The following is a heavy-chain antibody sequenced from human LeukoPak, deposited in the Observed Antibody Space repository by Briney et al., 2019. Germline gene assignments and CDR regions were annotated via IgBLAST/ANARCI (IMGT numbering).Heavy chain of an antibody. V-gene: IGHV3-23*01. D-gene: IGHD5-18*01. Sequence: GGSLRLSCAASGFTFSSYAMRWVRQAPGKGLEWVSSINDSGGATYYADSVKGRFTVSRDNSKNTLYLQMNSLRAEDTAVFYCAKDRRGYTYNFDYWGQGTLVTVSS. CDR1: GFTFSSYA. CDR3: AKDRRGYTYNFDY. CDR2: INDSGGAT. J-gene: IGHJ4*02.